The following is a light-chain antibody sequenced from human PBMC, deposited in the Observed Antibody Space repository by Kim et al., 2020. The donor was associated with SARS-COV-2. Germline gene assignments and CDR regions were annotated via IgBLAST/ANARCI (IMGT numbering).Light chain of an antibody. J-gene: IGKJ4*01. CDR2: AAS. CDR1: QCIINY. CDR3: LQHHSYPLT. V-gene: IGKV1-17*03. Sequence: SVGYRVTISFRASQCIINYLSCFQQKPGRVPQRLLYAASSMQSGVPSSFIGSSSGTEFSLTTSSLQPDDFATYYCLQHHSYPLTFGGGTKVEIK.